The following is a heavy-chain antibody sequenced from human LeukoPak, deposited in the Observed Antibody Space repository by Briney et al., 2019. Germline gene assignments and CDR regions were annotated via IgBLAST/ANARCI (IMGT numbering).Heavy chain of an antibody. CDR2: FNPNSGGT. D-gene: IGHD6-19*01. Sequence: ASVKVSCKASGYTFTGYYMHWVRQAPGQGLEWMGWFNPNSGGTNYAQKFQGRVTMTRDTSISTAYMELSRLRSDDTAVYYCARASSGWFDNFDYWGQGTLVTVSS. CDR1: GYTFTGYY. CDR3: ARASSGWFDNFDY. V-gene: IGHV1-2*02. J-gene: IGHJ4*02.